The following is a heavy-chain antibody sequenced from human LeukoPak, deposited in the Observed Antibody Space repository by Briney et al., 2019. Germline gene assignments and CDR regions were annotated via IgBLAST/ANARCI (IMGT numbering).Heavy chain of an antibody. Sequence: SETLSLTCAVYGESLNSYYWSWIRQPPGKGLEWIGEIYESGSTEYNPSLKSRVTISMVPSKQQFSLSLTSVTAADTAVYYCARGAWATRLGSWCLGTPVIVSS. CDR1: GESLNSYY. D-gene: IGHD2-15*01. V-gene: IGHV4-34*01. CDR2: IYESGST. J-gene: IGHJ4*02. CDR3: ARGAWATRLGS.